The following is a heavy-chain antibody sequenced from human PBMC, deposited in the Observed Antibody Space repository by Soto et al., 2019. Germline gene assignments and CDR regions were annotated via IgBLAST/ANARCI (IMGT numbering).Heavy chain of an antibody. CDR1: GFTVSSNY. V-gene: IGHV3-53*01. CDR3: AKRAQQWLAPTYYYYYGMDV. Sequence: GGSLRLSCAASGFTVSSNYMSWVRQAPGKGLEWVSVIYSGGSTYYADSVKGRFTISRDNSKNTLYLQMNSLRAEDTAVYYRAKRAQQWLAPTYYYYYGMDVWGQGTTVTVSS. D-gene: IGHD6-19*01. CDR2: IYSGGST. J-gene: IGHJ6*02.